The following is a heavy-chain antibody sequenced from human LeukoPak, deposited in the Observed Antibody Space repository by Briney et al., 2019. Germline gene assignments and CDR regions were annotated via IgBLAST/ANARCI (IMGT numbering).Heavy chain of an antibody. CDR3: ARSFSSGNDY. V-gene: IGHV3-64*01. D-gene: IGHD6-19*01. J-gene: IGHJ4*02. CDR2: ISSNGGST. Sequence: GGSLRLSCAASGFTFSSYAMHWVRQAPGKGLEYVSAISSNGGSTYYANSVKGRFTISRDNSKNTLYLQMGSLRAEDMAVYYRARSFSSGNDYWGQGTLVTVSS. CDR1: GFTFSSYA.